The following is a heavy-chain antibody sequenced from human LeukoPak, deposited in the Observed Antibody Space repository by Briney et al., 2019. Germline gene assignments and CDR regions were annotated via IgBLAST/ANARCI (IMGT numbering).Heavy chain of an antibody. V-gene: IGHV4-30-2*01. CDR3: ARVGASGGVPAAILIHNYFDY. CDR2: IYHSGST. Sequence: SQTLSLTCTVSGGSISSGGYYWSWIRQPPGKGLEWIGYIYHSGSTYYNPSLKSRVTISVDRSKNQFSLKLSSVTAADTAVYYCARVGASGGVPAAILIHNYFDYWGQGTLVTVSS. D-gene: IGHD2-2*02. CDR1: GGSISSGGYY. J-gene: IGHJ4*02.